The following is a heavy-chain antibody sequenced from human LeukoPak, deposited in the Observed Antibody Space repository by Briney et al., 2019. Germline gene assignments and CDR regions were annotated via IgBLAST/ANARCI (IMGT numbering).Heavy chain of an antibody. D-gene: IGHD6-25*01. CDR2: IKPDGTTK. V-gene: IGHV3-7*01. Sequence: GGSLRLSCAASGFPFSSYSMTWVRQAPGKGLEWVANIKPDGTTKFYVDSVKGRFTISRDIAKNSLYLQMDSLRAEDTAVYYCARALAAAYKIDYWGQGTLVTVSS. CDR1: GFPFSSYS. J-gene: IGHJ4*02. CDR3: ARALAAAYKIDY.